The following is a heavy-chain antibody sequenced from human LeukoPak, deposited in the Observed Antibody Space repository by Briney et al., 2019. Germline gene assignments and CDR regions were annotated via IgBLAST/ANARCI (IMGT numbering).Heavy chain of an antibody. CDR3: TKRGTVATFGHCDF. CDR2: ISDTGRST. CDR1: GFTFSSYA. J-gene: IGHJ4*02. D-gene: IGHD4-17*01. V-gene: IGHV3-23*01. Sequence: GGSLRLSCAASGFTFSSYAMSWVRQAPGKGLEWVSTISDTGRSTYYADSVKGRFTISRDNSKNTLYLQMNSLRAEDTAIYYCTKRGTVATFGHCDFWGQGTLVTVSS.